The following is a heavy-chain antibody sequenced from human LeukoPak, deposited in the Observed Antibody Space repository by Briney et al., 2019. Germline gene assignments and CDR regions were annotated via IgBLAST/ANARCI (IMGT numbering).Heavy chain of an antibody. J-gene: IGHJ4*02. CDR3: ARAGFNRWLAPYYFDY. D-gene: IGHD6-19*01. Sequence: PGGSLRLSCAASGFTFNNYIMTWVRQAPGEGLEWVSYISSSSSYTNYADSVKGRFTISRDNAKNSLYLQMNSLRAEDTAVYYCARAGFNRWLAPYYFDYWGQGTLVTVSS. V-gene: IGHV3-11*05. CDR2: ISSSSSYT. CDR1: GFTFNNYI.